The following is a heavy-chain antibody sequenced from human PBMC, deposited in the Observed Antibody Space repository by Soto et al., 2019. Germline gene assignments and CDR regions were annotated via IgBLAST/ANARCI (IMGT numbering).Heavy chain of an antibody. D-gene: IGHD2-21*02. Sequence: QVQLVQSGAEVKKPGASVKVSCKASGYTFTSYGISWVRQAPGQGLEWMGWISAYNGNTNYAQKLQGRVTMTTDTSTSTAYMELRSLRSDDTAVYYCASSYCGGDCYSPLYYYYGMDVWGQGTTVTVSS. J-gene: IGHJ6*02. V-gene: IGHV1-18*01. CDR3: ASSYCGGDCYSPLYYYYGMDV. CDR2: ISAYNGNT. CDR1: GYTFTSYG.